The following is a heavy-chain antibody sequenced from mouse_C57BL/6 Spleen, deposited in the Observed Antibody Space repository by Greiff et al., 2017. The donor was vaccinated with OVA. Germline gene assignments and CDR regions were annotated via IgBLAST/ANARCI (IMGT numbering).Heavy chain of an antibody. CDR2: INPSTGGT. Sequence: VQLKQSGPELVKPGASVKISCKASGYSFTGYYMNWVKQSPEKSLEWIGEINPSTGGTTYNQKFKAKATLTVDKSSSTAYMQLKSLTSEDSAVYYCARSVFDYGGQGTTLTVSS. CDR3: ARSVFDY. J-gene: IGHJ2*01. CDR1: GYSFTGYY. V-gene: IGHV1-42*01.